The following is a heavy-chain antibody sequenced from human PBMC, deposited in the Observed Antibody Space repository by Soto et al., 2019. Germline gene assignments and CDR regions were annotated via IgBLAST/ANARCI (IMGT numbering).Heavy chain of an antibody. Sequence: SETLSLTCTVSGGSISSGDYYWSWIRQPPWKGLEWIGYIYYSGSTYYNPSLKSRVTISVDTSKNQFSLKLSSVTAADTAVYYCARVVRYYYGSGSPGIDYWGQGTLVTVSS. J-gene: IGHJ4*02. D-gene: IGHD3-10*01. V-gene: IGHV4-30-4*01. CDR3: ARVVRYYYGSGSPGIDY. CDR1: GGSISSGDYY. CDR2: IYYSGST.